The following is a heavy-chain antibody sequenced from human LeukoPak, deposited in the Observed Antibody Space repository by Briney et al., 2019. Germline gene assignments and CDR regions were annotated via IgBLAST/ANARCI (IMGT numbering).Heavy chain of an antibody. J-gene: IGHJ2*01. CDR1: GFTFRSYD. CDR2: IGTAGEI. CDR3: ARAAYSSTWYSRYFDL. Sequence: GGSLRLSCAASGFTFRSYDMHWVRQATGKGLEWVSGIGTAGEIYYPGSVKGRFTISRENAKNSLYLQMNSLRTGDTAVYYCARAAYSSTWYSRYFDLWGRGTLVTVSP. V-gene: IGHV3-13*01. D-gene: IGHD6-13*01.